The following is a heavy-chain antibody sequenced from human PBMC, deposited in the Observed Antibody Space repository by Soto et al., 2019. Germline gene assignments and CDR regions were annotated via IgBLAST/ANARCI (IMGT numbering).Heavy chain of an antibody. CDR2: IYYSGST. CDR3: ARVALWDYGDYVIWFDP. CDR1: GGSISSGGYY. J-gene: IGHJ5*02. Sequence: SETLSLTCTVSGGSISSGGYYWSWIRQHPGKGLEWIGYIYYSGSTYYNPSLKSRVTISVDTSKNQFSLKLSSVTAADTAVYYCARVALWDYGDYVIWFDPWGQGTLVTVSS. V-gene: IGHV4-31*03. D-gene: IGHD4-17*01.